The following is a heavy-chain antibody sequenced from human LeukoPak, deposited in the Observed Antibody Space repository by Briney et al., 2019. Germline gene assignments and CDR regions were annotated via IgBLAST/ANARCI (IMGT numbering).Heavy chain of an antibody. D-gene: IGHD4-11*01. CDR3: ACAGPMTTVTFDY. Sequence: ASVKVSCKASGGTFSSYAISWVRQAPGQGLEWMGGIIPIFGTANYAQKFQGRVTITADKSTSTAYMELSRLRSDDTAVYYCACAGPMTTVTFDYWGQGTLVTVSS. CDR2: IIPIFGTA. J-gene: IGHJ4*02. V-gene: IGHV1-69*06. CDR1: GGTFSSYA.